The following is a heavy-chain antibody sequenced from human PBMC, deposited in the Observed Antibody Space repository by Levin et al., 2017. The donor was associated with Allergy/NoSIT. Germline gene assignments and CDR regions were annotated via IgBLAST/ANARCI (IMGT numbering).Heavy chain of an antibody. V-gene: IGHV4-39*01. D-gene: IGHD3-10*01. CDR1: GGSISSSSYY. CDR2: IYYSGST. Sequence: GSLRLSCTVSGGSISSSSYYWGWIRQPPGKGLEWIGSIYYSGSTYYNPSLKSRVTISVDTSKNQFSLKLSSVTAADTAVYYCARHGWYYGSGSYYIFDAFDIWGQGTMVTVSS. CDR3: ARHGWYYGSGSYYIFDAFDI. J-gene: IGHJ3*02.